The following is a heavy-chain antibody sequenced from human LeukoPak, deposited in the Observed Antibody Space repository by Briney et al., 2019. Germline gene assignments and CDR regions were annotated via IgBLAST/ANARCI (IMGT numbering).Heavy chain of an antibody. D-gene: IGHD3-22*01. CDR1: GFTFSSYG. Sequence: PGGSLRLSCAASGFTFSSYGMSWVRQAPGKGLEWVSAISGSGGSTYYADSVKGRFTISRDNSKNTLYLQMNSLRAEGTAVYYCAKNANYYYDSSGYLDYWGQGTLVTVSS. CDR2: ISGSGGST. V-gene: IGHV3-23*01. CDR3: AKNANYYYDSSGYLDY. J-gene: IGHJ4*02.